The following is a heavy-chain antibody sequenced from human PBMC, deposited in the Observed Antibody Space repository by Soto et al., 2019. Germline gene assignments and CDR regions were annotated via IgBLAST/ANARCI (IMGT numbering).Heavy chain of an antibody. V-gene: IGHV3-30*18. J-gene: IGHJ6*02. D-gene: IGHD2-2*01. Sequence: GGSLRLSCAASGFTFSSYGMHWVRHAPGKGLEWVAVISYDGSNKYYADSVKGRFTISRDNSKNTLSLQMNSLRAEDTAVYYCAKARLYCSSTSCSHYYYYGMDVWGQGTTVTVSS. CDR3: AKARLYCSSTSCSHYYYYGMDV. CDR1: GFTFSSYG. CDR2: ISYDGSNK.